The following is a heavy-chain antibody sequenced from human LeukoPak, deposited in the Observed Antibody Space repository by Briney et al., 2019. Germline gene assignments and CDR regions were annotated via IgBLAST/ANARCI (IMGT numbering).Heavy chain of an antibody. V-gene: IGHV3-48*03. CDR3: AREEISSSWYFNAFDI. J-gene: IGHJ3*02. CDR1: GFTFSSYE. Sequence: PGGSLRLSCAASGFTFSSYEMNWVRQAPGKGLEWVSYISSSGSTIYYADSVKVRFTISRDNAKNSLYLQMNSLRAEDTAVYYCAREEISSSWYFNAFDIWGQGTMVTVSS. CDR2: ISSSGSTI. D-gene: IGHD6-13*01.